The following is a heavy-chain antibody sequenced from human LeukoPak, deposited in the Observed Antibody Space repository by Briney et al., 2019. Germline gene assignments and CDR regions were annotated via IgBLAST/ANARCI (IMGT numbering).Heavy chain of an antibody. J-gene: IGHJ4*02. CDR1: GFTFSSYS. Sequence: GGSLRLSCAACGFTFSSYSMNGVRQARGKGREWVSSISTSGSYTYYADSVKGRFTISRDNAKNSLYLQMNSLRADDTAVYYCARGYRSSWYQFEYWGQGTLVTVSS. D-gene: IGHD6-13*01. V-gene: IGHV3-21*01. CDR2: ISTSGSYT. CDR3: ARGYRSSWYQFEY.